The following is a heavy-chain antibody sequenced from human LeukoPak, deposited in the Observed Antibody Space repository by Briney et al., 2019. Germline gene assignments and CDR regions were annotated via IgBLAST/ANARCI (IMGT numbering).Heavy chain of an antibody. D-gene: IGHD2-2*02. J-gene: IGHJ3*02. CDR3: ASPYCSSTSCYSQAAFDI. CDR1: GYTFTSYG. V-gene: IGHV1-2*02. CDR2: INPNSGGT. Sequence: ASVRVSCKASGYTFTSYGISWVRQAPGQGLEWMGWINPNSGGTNYAQKFQGRVTMTRDTSISTAYMELSRLRSDDTAVYYCASPYCSSTSCYSQAAFDIWGQGTMVTVSS.